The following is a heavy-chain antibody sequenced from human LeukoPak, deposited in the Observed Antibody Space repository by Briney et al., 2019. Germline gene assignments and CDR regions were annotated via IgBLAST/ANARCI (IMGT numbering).Heavy chain of an antibody. CDR1: GFTFNIYA. D-gene: IGHD4-17*01. Sequence: PGGSLRLSCAASGFTFNIYAMSWVRQAPGKGLAWVSGLNEDGGYTYYADSVKGRFTISRDNSKNTLYLQMNSLRADGTAVYYCAKDREWDDYAEYDYWGQGTLVTVSS. CDR3: AKDREWDDYAEYDY. J-gene: IGHJ4*02. V-gene: IGHV3-23*01. CDR2: LNEDGGYT.